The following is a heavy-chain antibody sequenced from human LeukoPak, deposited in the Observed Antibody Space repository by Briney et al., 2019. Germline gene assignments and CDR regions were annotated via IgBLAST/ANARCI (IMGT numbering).Heavy chain of an antibody. J-gene: IGHJ4*02. CDR1: GFTFSSYA. V-gene: IGHV3-23*01. D-gene: IGHD6-25*01. CDR2: ISGSATNT. Sequence: GGSLRLSCAASGFTFSSYAMRWVRQAPGRGLEWVSGISGSATNTYYADSVKGRFTISRDNSKNTLYLQMNSLRADDTAVYYCAKNLYSSGWLLGNWGQGTLVTVSS. CDR3: AKNLYSSGWLLGN.